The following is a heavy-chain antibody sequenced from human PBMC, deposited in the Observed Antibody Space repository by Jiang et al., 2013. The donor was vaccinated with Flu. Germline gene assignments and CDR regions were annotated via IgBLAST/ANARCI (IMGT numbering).Heavy chain of an antibody. CDR1: GYTFTGYY. CDR3: ASPIITDAFDV. J-gene: IGHJ3*01. Sequence: GAEVKKPGASVKVSCKASGYTFTGYYLHWVRQAPGQGLEWLGRINPNSGGTDYAQNFQGRVTMTRDTSISTAYMELARLRSDDTAVYYCASPIITDAFDVWGQGTMVTVSS. CDR2: INPNSGGT. D-gene: IGHD5-24*01. V-gene: IGHV1-2*06.